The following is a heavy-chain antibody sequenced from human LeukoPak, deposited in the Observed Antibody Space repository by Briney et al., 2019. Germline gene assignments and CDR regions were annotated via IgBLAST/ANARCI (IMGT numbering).Heavy chain of an antibody. Sequence: SESLSLTCTVSGGSISSHYWSWVRQPPGEGLEWIGYIYHSASTNDNRSHKSRDTLSVDPSKNQFSLKLSSVTAADTAVYYCARGRGLLCFGELFGYWGQGTLVTVSS. V-gene: IGHV4-59*11. CDR2: IYHSAST. CDR1: GGSISSHY. J-gene: IGHJ4*02. CDR3: ARGRGLLCFGELFGY. D-gene: IGHD3-10*01.